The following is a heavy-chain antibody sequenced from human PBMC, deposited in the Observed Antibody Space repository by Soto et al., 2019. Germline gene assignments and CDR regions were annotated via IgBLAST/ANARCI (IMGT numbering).Heavy chain of an antibody. Sequence: SETLSLTCIVSGESISSSSYYWGWIRQPPGKGLEWIGSIYYSGRTYYNPSFKSRVTISIDTSKNQFSLKLSSVTATDTAVYYCARQRTTVVTQAYFDHWGQGALVTAPQ. D-gene: IGHD2-21*02. J-gene: IGHJ4*02. V-gene: IGHV4-39*01. CDR2: IYYSGRT. CDR3: ARQRTTVVTQAYFDH. CDR1: GESISSSSYY.